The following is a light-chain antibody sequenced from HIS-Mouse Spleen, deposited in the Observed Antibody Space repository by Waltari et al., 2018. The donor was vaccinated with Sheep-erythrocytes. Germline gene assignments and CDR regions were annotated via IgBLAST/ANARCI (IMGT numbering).Light chain of an antibody. CDR3: MQALQTPT. J-gene: IGKJ5*01. CDR1: QSRLHSNGYNS. Sequence: DIVMTQSPLSLPVTPGEPASISCRSSQSRLHSNGYNSLDWYLQKPGQSPQLLIYLGSNRASGVPDRFSGSGSGTDFTLKISRVEAEDVGVYYCMQALQTPTFGQGTRLEIK. CDR2: LGS. V-gene: IGKV2-28*01.